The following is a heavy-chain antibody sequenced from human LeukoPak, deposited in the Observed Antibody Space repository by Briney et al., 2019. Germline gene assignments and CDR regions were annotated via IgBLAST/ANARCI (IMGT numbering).Heavy chain of an antibody. V-gene: IGHV7-4-1*02. D-gene: IGHD6-13*01. J-gene: IGHJ6*03. CDR3: ARERGYSSSWYRYYYYYYMDV. Sequence: GASVKVSCKASGYTFTSYAMNWVRQAPGQGLEWMGWINTNTGNPTYAQGFTGRFVFSLDTSVSTAYLQISSLKAEDTAVYYCARERGYSSSWYRYYYYYYMDVWGKGTTVTVSS. CDR1: GYTFTSYA. CDR2: INTNTGNP.